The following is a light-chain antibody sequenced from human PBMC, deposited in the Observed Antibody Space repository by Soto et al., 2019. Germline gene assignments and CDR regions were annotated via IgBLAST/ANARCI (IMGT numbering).Light chain of an antibody. Sequence: QSVLTQPPSVSAAPGQKVTISCSGRSSNVGNNYVSWYQQLPGTAPKLLIYDNSKRPSGIPDRFSGSKSGTSATLGITGLQTGDEADYYCGTWDTTLSVGVFGGGTKLTVL. CDR2: DNS. CDR1: SSNVGNNY. J-gene: IGLJ3*02. V-gene: IGLV1-51*01. CDR3: GTWDTTLSVGV.